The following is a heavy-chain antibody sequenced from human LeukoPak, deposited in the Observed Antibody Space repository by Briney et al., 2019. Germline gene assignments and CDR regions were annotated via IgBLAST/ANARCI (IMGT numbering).Heavy chain of an antibody. D-gene: IGHD6-19*01. CDR2: MNPNSGNT. Sequence: ASVKVSCKASGYTFTSYDINWLRQATGQGLEWMGWMNPNSGNTGYAQKFQGRVTITRNTSISTAYMELSSLRSEDTAVYYCARGQPHRGWYDYYYYYYMDVWGKGTTVTVSS. CDR1: GYTFTSYD. J-gene: IGHJ6*03. CDR3: ARGQPHRGWYDYYYYYYMDV. V-gene: IGHV1-8*03.